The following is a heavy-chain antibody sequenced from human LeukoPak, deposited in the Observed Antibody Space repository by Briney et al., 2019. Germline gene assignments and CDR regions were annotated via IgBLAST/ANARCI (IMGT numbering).Heavy chain of an antibody. CDR2: ISAYNGNT. CDR1: GYTFTSYG. CDR3: ARGLRSYPAALNFDY. Sequence: ASVKVSCKASGYTFTSYGISWVRQAPGQGLEWMGWISAYNGNTNYAQKLQGRDTMTTDTSTSTAYMELRSLRSDDTAVYYCARGLRSYPAALNFDYWGQGTLVTVSS. D-gene: IGHD1-26*01. V-gene: IGHV1-18*01. J-gene: IGHJ4*02.